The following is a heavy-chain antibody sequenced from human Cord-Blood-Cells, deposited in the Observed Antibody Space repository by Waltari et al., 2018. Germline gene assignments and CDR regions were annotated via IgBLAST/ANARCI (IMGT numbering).Heavy chain of an antibody. Sequence: EVQLVESGGGLIQPGGSLRLSCAASGFTVSSNYMSWVRQAPGKGCGWVSVIYSGGSTYYAGSVKGRFTISRDNSKNTLYLQMNSLRAEDTAVYYCARGDYDSSGYYFDYWGQGTLVTVSS. V-gene: IGHV3-53*01. CDR1: GFTVSSNY. CDR3: ARGDYDSSGYYFDY. D-gene: IGHD3-22*01. CDR2: IYSGGST. J-gene: IGHJ4*02.